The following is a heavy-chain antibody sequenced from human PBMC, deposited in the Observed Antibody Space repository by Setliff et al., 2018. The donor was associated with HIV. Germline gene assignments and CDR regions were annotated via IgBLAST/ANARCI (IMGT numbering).Heavy chain of an antibody. D-gene: IGHD2-15*01. V-gene: IGHV1-2*06. CDR2: INPDSGDT. CDR1: GYTFSGYH. J-gene: IGHJ3*01. Sequence: ASVKVSCKASGYTFSGYHMYWVRQAPGQGLEWMGRINPDSGDTKYTQKFQGRVTITADKSTTTTYMELSSLRSDDTAIYYCARDFHVLGYCSADSCPYDASDVWGQGTMVTVSS. CDR3: ARDFHVLGYCSADSCPYDASDV.